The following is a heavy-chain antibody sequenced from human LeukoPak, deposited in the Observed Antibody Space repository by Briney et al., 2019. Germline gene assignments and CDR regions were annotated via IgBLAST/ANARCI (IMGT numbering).Heavy chain of an antibody. CDR2: VYASGST. V-gene: IGHV4-61*05. D-gene: IGHD1-26*01. CDR1: GGSISSSSFY. CDR3: ARRGGSGSSYCFDP. J-gene: IGHJ5*02. Sequence: TTSETLSLTCTVSGGSISSSSFYWGWIRQPPGKGLEWIGYVYASGSTKYNPSLNSRVTISLDTSKSQFSLRLSSVTVADTAVYYCARRGGSGSSYCFDPWGQGTLVTVSS.